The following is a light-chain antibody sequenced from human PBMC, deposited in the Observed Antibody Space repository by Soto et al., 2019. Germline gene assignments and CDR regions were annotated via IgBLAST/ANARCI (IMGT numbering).Light chain of an antibody. V-gene: IGKV1-16*01. CDR1: LSISIF. CDR3: QQYNSFPWT. J-gene: IGKJ1*01. CDR2: AAS. Sequence: DIQMTQSPSSLSASVGDKVTITCRASLSISIFLNWIQHKPGEAPKPVIFAASSLQSGVPSRFRGSGSGTEFTLPISRLQPDDFETYYCQQYNSFPWTFGQGTKVDIK.